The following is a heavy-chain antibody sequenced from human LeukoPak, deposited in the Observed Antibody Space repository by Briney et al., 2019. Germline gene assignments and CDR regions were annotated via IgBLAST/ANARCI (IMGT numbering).Heavy chain of an antibody. CDR3: AKDQSVYYYGSGSYLTDY. CDR2: ISGSGGST. Sequence: GGSLRLSCAASGFTFSSYAMSWVRQAPGKGLEWVSAISGSGGSTYYADSVKGRFTISRDNSKNTLYLQMNSLRAEDTAVYYCAKDQSVYYYGSGSYLTDYWRQGTLVTVSS. J-gene: IGHJ4*02. D-gene: IGHD3-10*01. CDR1: GFTFSSYA. V-gene: IGHV3-23*01.